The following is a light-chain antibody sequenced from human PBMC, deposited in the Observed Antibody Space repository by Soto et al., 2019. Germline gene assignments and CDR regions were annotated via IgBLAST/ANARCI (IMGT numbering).Light chain of an antibody. J-gene: IGLJ2*01. CDR1: SGDVGGYNF. V-gene: IGLV2-8*01. Sequence: QSALTQPPSASGSPGQAVTISCTGTSGDVGGYNFVSWYQQHPGKAPKLMIYDVTKRPSGVPGRFSGSKSVNTASLTVSGLQAEDEAEYYCSSYAGNNQVVFGGGTKLTVL. CDR2: DVT. CDR3: SSYAGNNQVV.